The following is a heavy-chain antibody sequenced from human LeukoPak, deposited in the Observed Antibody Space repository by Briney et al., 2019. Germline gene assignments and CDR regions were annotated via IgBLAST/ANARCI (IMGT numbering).Heavy chain of an antibody. J-gene: IGHJ4*02. Sequence: PGGSLRLSCAASGFTFDDYTMHWVRQAPGKGLEWVSLISWDGGSTYYADSVKGRFTISRDNSKNSLYLQMNGLRTEDTALYYCAKGKYGSGSSFDYWGQGTLVTVSS. CDR1: GFTFDDYT. D-gene: IGHD3-10*01. CDR2: ISWDGGST. V-gene: IGHV3-43*01. CDR3: AKGKYGSGSSFDY.